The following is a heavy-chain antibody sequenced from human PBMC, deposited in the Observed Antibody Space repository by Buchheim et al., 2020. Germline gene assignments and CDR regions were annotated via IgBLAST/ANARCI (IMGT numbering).Heavy chain of an antibody. D-gene: IGHD3-3*01. V-gene: IGHV4-59*11. Sequence: QVQLQESGPGLVKPSETLSLTCTVSGGSIISHYWTWIRQPPGKGLEWIGYIFYSGNTNYNPSLKSRVTITVDASTNQFFLNLRSVTAADTAVYYCARKSRDFYHWFDPWGQGTL. CDR1: GGSIISHY. CDR3: ARKSRDFYHWFDP. CDR2: IFYSGNT. J-gene: IGHJ5*02.